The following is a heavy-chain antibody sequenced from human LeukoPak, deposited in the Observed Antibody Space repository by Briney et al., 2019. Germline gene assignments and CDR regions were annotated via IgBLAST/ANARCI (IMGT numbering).Heavy chain of an antibody. CDR1: GDSISSGSFY. J-gene: IGHJ4*02. D-gene: IGHD2-2*01. Sequence: TSETLSLTCTVSGDSISSGSFYWSWIRQPAGKGLEWIGRIHTSGGTDYNPSLKSRVTISVDTSKNQFSLKLSSVTAADTAVYYCARRDGNSWNFDYWGQGTLVTVSS. CDR3: ARRDGNSWNFDY. V-gene: IGHV4-61*02. CDR2: IHTSGGT.